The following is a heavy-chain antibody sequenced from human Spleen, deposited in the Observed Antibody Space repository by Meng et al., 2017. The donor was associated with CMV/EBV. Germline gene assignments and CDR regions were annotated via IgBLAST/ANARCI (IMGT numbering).Heavy chain of an antibody. CDR3: ARVLNTYSSSWYYLPGDYYYGMDV. J-gene: IGHJ6*02. Sequence: GESLKISCAASGFTFSSYAMHWVRQAPGKGLEWVAVISYDGSNKYYADSVKGRFTISRDNSKNTLYLQMNSLRAEDTAVYYCARVLNTYSSSWYYLPGDYYYGMDVWGQGTTVTVSS. D-gene: IGHD6-13*01. V-gene: IGHV3-30-3*01. CDR1: GFTFSSYA. CDR2: ISYDGSNK.